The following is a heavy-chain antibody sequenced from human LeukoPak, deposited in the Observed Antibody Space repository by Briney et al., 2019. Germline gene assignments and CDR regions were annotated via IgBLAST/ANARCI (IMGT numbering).Heavy chain of an antibody. CDR3: ARVEYYYDSSGYYYVSFDY. CDR1: GYTFTSYG. CDR2: ISAYNGNT. V-gene: IGHV1-18*01. J-gene: IGHJ4*02. D-gene: IGHD3-22*01. Sequence: ASVKVSCKASGYTFTSYGIIWVRQAPGQGLEWMGRISAYNGNTNYAQKLQGRVTMTTDTSTSTAYMELRSLRSDDTAVYYCARVEYYYDSSGYYYVSFDYWGQGTLVTVSS.